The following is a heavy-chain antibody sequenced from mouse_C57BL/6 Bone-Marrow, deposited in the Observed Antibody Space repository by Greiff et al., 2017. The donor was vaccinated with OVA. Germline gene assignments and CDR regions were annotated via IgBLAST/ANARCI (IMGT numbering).Heavy chain of an antibody. D-gene: IGHD1-1*02. V-gene: IGHV10-1*01. Sequence: EVQGVESGGGLVQPKGSLKLSCAASGFSFTTYAMNWVRQAPGKGLEWVARIRSKSNNYASYYADSVKARFTISRDDSESMLYLQMNNWKTEDAAMDYCVRHYGRYAMDYWGQGTSVTVSS. CDR2: IRSKSNNYAS. CDR1: GFSFTTYA. J-gene: IGHJ4*01. CDR3: VRHYGRYAMDY.